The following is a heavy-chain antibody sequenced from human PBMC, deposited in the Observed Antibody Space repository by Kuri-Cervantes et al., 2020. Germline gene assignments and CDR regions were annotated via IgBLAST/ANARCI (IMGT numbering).Heavy chain of an antibody. CDR3: ARDRGYDYGDYRGWFDP. Sequence: ASVKVSCKASGYTFTSYGISWVRQAPGQGLEWMGWISAYNGNTNYAQKLQGRVTMTTDTSTSTAYMELRSLRSDDTAVYYCARDRGYDYGDYRGWFDPWGQGTLVTVSS. D-gene: IGHD4-17*01. CDR2: ISAYNGNT. J-gene: IGHJ5*02. CDR1: GYTFTSYG. V-gene: IGHV1-18*01.